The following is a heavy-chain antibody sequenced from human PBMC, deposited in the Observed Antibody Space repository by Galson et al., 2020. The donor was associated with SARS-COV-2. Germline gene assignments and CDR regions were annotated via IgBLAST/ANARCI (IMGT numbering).Heavy chain of an antibody. CDR1: GDTISSHNW. CDR2: IHHSGSK. Sequence: SETLSLTCAVSGDTISSHNWQCCGRPHPRKGQEWIGEIHHSGSKHYTDSIKSRVTISVDKSKNHFSLNLSTMTAADTAVYFCARIGPTAGAFYAFDIWGQGTMVTVSS. J-gene: IGHJ3*02. CDR3: ARIGPTAGAFYAFDI. V-gene: IGHV4-4*02. D-gene: IGHD6-13*01.